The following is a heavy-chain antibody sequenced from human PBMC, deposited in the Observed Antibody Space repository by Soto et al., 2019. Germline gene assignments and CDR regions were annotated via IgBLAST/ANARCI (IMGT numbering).Heavy chain of an antibody. D-gene: IGHD3-10*01. J-gene: IGHJ4*02. V-gene: IGHV1-69*02. CDR3: ATSYGSGYRAFDS. CDR1: GDTFNFYS. Sequence: QVQLVQSGADVQRPGSSVRVSCKASGDTFNFYSSNWVRQAPGLGLQWMGRINPILSMSNYAPRFQGRVTMTADKSTSTAYMELSSLGSEDTAMYYCATSYGSGYRAFDSWGQGALVTVSS. CDR2: INPILSMS.